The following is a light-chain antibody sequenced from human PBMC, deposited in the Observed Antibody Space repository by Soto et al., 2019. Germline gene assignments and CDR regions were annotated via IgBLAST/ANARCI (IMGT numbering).Light chain of an antibody. CDR2: DVS. CDR3: SSYTTSNTRQIV. CDR1: SSDVGGYNY. J-gene: IGLJ1*01. Sequence: QSVLTQPASVSGSPGQSTTISCTGTSSDVGGYNYVSWYQHHPGKAPKLIIYDVSNRPSGVSIRFSGSKSDNTASLTISGLQPEDEADYHCSSYTTSNTRQIVFGTGTKVTVL. V-gene: IGLV2-14*03.